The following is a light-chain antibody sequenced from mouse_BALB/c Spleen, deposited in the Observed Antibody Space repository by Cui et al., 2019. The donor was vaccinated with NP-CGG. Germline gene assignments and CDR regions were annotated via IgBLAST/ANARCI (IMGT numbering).Light chain of an antibody. Sequence: QAVVTQESALTTSPGETVTLTCRSSTGAVTTSNYDNWVQEKPDHLFTGLIGGTNNRAPGVPARFSGSLIGDKAALTITRAQTDDEAIYFCALWYSNHWVFGGGTKLTVL. V-gene: IGLV1*01. CDR3: ALWYSNHWV. J-gene: IGLJ1*01. CDR2: GTN. CDR1: TGAVTTSNY.